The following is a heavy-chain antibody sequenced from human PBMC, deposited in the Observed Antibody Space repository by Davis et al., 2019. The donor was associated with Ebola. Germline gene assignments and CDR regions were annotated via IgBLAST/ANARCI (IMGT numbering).Heavy chain of an antibody. D-gene: IGHD3-3*01. V-gene: IGHV3-48*04. CDR3: ARQGWSGYSLRHWLDP. J-gene: IGHJ5*02. CDR2: ISDSSTTI. Sequence: PGGSLRLSCAASGFTFSAYSMNWVRQAPGKGLEWVSYISDSSTTIYYADSVKGRFTISRDNAKNLLYLQMNSLRAEDTAVYYCARQGWSGYSLRHWLDPWGRGTLVTVSS. CDR1: GFTFSAYS.